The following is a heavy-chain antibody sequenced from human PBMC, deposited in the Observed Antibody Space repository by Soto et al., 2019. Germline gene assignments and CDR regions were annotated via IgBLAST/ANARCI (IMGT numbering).Heavy chain of an antibody. D-gene: IGHD5-12*01. J-gene: IGHJ3*02. CDR1: GGSISSFY. CDR3: ARRVSGYDWDAFDI. CDR2: IYYSGST. V-gene: IGHV4-59*08. Sequence: PSETLSLTCTVSGGSISSFYWSWIRQPPGKGLEWIGYIYYSGSTNYNPSLKSRVTISVDTSKNQFSLKLGSVTAADTAVYYCARRVSGYDWDAFDIWGQGTMVTVSS.